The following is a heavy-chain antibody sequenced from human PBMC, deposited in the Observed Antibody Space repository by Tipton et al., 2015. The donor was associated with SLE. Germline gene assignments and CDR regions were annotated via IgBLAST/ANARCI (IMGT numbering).Heavy chain of an antibody. J-gene: IGHJ6*03. Sequence: GSLRLSCAASGFVFGAYEMHWVRQAPGRGLEWLSYINSGGGYTKYYADSVKGRFTISRDNAKTSLYLQMNSLRAEDTAVYYCARDADSGNRRNYYYMDVWGKGTTVTVSS. CDR3: ARDADSGNRRNYYYMDV. D-gene: IGHD5-12*01. CDR2: INSGGGYTK. V-gene: IGHV3-48*03. CDR1: GFVFGAYE.